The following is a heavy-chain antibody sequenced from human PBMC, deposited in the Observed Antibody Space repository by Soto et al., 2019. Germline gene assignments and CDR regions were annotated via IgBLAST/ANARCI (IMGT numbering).Heavy chain of an antibody. V-gene: IGHV3-15*07. CDR1: GFTFSSYS. CDR2: IKSKTDGGTT. D-gene: IGHD3-16*01. CDR3: VRDGGSYAFDP. Sequence: GGSLRLSCAASGFTFSSYSMNWVRQAPGKGLEWVGRIKSKTDGGTTDYAAPVKGRSTISRDDSKNTLYLQMNSLKTEDTAVYYCVRDGGSYAFDPRGQGTLVTVSS. J-gene: IGHJ5*02.